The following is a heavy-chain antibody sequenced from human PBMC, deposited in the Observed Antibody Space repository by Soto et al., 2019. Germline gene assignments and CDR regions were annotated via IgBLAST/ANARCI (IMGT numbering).Heavy chain of an antibody. V-gene: IGHV3-33*01. Sequence: GGSLRLSCAASGFTFSSYGMHWVRQAPGKGLEWVAVIWYDGSNKYYADSVKGRFTISRDNSKNTLYLQMNSLRAEDTAVYYCARDRSDSSSWLDYWGQGTLVTVSS. D-gene: IGHD6-13*01. CDR2: IWYDGSNK. J-gene: IGHJ4*02. CDR1: GFTFSSYG. CDR3: ARDRSDSSSWLDY.